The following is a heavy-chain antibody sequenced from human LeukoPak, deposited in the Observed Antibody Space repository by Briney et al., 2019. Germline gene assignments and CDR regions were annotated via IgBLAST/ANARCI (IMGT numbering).Heavy chain of an antibody. CDR2: ISPNNGDT. D-gene: IGHD3-10*01. J-gene: IGHJ4*02. V-gene: IGHV1-2*02. Sequence: ASVKVSCKPSGYTFTDSYMHWVRQAPGAGLQWMGWISPNNGDTKYAEDFQDRVTMTRDTSISTAYVELTGLTPDDTAVYYCVRSPIGASAYWGRGTLVTVSS. CDR3: VRSPIGASAY. CDR1: GYTFTDSY.